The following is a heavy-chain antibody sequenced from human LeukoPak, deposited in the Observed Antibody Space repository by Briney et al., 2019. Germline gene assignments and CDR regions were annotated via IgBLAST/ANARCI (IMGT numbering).Heavy chain of an antibody. CDR1: GFTFSSYS. CDR2: ISSSSYI. CDR3: ARGNDYVWGSYRYDFVY. Sequence: PGGSLRLSCAASGFTFSSYSMNWVRQAPGKGLEWVSSISSSSYIYYADLVKGRFTISRDNAKNSLYLQMNSLRAEDTAVYYCARGNDYVWGSYRYDFVYWGQGTLVTVSS. V-gene: IGHV3-21*01. J-gene: IGHJ4*02. D-gene: IGHD3-16*02.